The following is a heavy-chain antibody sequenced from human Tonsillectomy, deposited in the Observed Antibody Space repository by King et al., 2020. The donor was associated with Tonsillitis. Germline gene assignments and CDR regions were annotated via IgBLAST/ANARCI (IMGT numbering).Heavy chain of an antibody. V-gene: IGHV4-30-4*01. CDR3: ARHTIFGVVDY. CDR2: IFYSGCT. Sequence: QLQESGPGLGKPSQTLSLTCTVSCGSISIGDYYWSWFRQPPGNGREWVEYIFYSGCTTYNPSLNSRVTISVDTSKNPFSLKLSSVTAADTAVYYCARHTIFGVVDYWGQGTLVTVSS. J-gene: IGHJ4*02. CDR1: CGSISIGDYY. D-gene: IGHD3-3*01.